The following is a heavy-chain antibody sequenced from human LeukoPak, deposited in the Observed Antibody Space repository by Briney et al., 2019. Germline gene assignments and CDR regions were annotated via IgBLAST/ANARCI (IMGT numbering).Heavy chain of an antibody. J-gene: IGHJ4*02. V-gene: IGHV1-46*01. Sequence: ASVKASCKASGYTYTNYYLHWVRQAPGQGREGMGIINPSGGSTRYEEKFQDRITMTRNTYTSTVYMELSSLRTEDAAVYYCARDRGYCSGGSCYAPDYWGQGTLVTVSS. CDR3: ARDRGYCSGGSCYAPDY. CDR1: GYTYTNYY. D-gene: IGHD2-15*01. CDR2: INPSGGST.